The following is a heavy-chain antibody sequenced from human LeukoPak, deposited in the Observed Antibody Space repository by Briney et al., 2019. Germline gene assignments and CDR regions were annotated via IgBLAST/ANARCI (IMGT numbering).Heavy chain of an antibody. CDR3: ARIAGYCTNGVCYMSHYLDY. D-gene: IGHD2-8*01. J-gene: IGHJ4*02. V-gene: IGHV1-2*04. CDR2: INPNSGGT. Sequence: ASVKVSCKASGYTFTGYYMHWVRQAPGQGLEWMGWINPNSGGTNYAQKFQGWVTMTRDTSISTAYMELSRLRSDDTAVYYCARIAGYCTNGVCYMSHYLDYWGQGTLVTVSS. CDR1: GYTFTGYY.